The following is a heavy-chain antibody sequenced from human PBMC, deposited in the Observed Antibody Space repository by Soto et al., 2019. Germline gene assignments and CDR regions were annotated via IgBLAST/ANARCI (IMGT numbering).Heavy chain of an antibody. CDR3: ARGRYCLTGRCFPNWFDS. V-gene: IGHV4-30-4*01. CDR2: IYKSATT. CDR1: GDSISNLDYF. J-gene: IGHJ5*01. D-gene: IGHD7-27*01. Sequence: QVQLLESGPGLVKPSQTLSLTCSVSGDSISNLDYFWAWIRQPPGQALEYIGYIYKSATTYYNPSFECRVAISDDTSKSQFSLNVTSVTAADTAVYFCARGRYCLTGRCFPNWFDSLGEGALVTVSS.